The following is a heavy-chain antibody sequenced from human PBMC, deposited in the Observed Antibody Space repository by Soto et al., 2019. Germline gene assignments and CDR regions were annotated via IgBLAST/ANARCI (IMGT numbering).Heavy chain of an antibody. Sequence: QLQLQESGSGLVKPSQTLSLTCAVSGGSISSGGYSWSWIRQPPGKGLEWIGYIYHSGSTYYNPSLQSRVTISVDRSKTQFSLKLSSVTAADTAVYYCARMKYSSGWYYWFDPWGQGTLVTVSS. CDR3: ARMKYSSGWYYWFDP. V-gene: IGHV4-30-2*01. CDR2: IYHSGST. D-gene: IGHD6-19*01. J-gene: IGHJ5*02. CDR1: GGSISSGGYS.